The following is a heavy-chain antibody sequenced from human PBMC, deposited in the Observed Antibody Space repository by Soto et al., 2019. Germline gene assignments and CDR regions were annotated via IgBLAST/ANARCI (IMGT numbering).Heavy chain of an antibody. V-gene: IGHV4-31*03. Sequence: SETLSLTCTFSGGSISSGGYYWIWIRQHPGNCLEWIGYIYYSGSTYYNPSLKSRVTISVDTSKNQFSLKLSSVTAADTAVYYCARDGAYYYDSSGYYSGYWFDPWGQGTLVTVSS. CDR1: GGSISSGGYY. D-gene: IGHD3-22*01. J-gene: IGHJ5*02. CDR3: ARDGAYYYDSSGYYSGYWFDP. CDR2: IYYSGST.